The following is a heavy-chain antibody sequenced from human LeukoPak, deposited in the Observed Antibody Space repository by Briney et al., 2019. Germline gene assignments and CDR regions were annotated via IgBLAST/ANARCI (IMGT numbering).Heavy chain of an antibody. CDR2: INHSGST. D-gene: IGHD3-22*01. Sequence: PSETLSLTCAVYGGSFSGYYWSWIRQPPGKGLEWIGEINHSGSTNYNPSLKSRVTISVDTSKNQFSLKLSSVTAADTAVYYCARVRSSGYYLNYFDYWGQGTLVTVSS. CDR3: ARVRSSGYYLNYFDY. CDR1: GGSFSGYY. V-gene: IGHV4-34*01. J-gene: IGHJ4*02.